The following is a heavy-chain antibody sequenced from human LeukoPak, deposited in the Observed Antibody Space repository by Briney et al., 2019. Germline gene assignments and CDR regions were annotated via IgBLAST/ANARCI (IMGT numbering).Heavy chain of an antibody. CDR3: ARISRGELPTF. D-gene: IGHD1-7*01. J-gene: IGHJ4*02. CDR1: GFTFSSYA. CDR2: ISGSGGST. Sequence: PGGSLRLSCAASGFTFSSYAMSWVRQAPGKGLEWVSAISGSGGSTYCADSVKGRFTISRDNAKNSLYLQMNSLRVEDTAIYYCARISRGELPTFWGQGTLVIVSS. V-gene: IGHV3-23*01.